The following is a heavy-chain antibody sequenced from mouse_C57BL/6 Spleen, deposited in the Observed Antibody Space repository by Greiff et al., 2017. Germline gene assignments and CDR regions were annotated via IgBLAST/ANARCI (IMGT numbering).Heavy chain of an antibody. CDR1: GYTFTSYW. CDR2: IYPGSGST. Sequence: QVHVKQPGAELVKPGASVKMSCKASGYTFTSYWITWVKQRPGQGLEWIGDIYPGSGSTNYNEKFKSKATLTVDTSSSTAYMQLSSLTSEDSAVYYCATIYYGYDDAMDYWGQGTSVTVSS. D-gene: IGHD2-2*01. J-gene: IGHJ4*01. V-gene: IGHV1-55*01. CDR3: ATIYYGYDDAMDY.